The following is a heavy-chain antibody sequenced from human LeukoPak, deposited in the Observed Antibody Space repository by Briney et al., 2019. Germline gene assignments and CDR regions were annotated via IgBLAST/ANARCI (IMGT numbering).Heavy chain of an antibody. CDR1: GFTFSSYG. V-gene: IGHV3-30*03. J-gene: IGHJ4*02. Sequence: PGGSLRLSCAASGFTFSSYGMHWVRQAPGKGLEWVAVISYDGSNKYYADSVKGRFTISRDNAKNSLYLQMNSLRAEDTAVYYCARDHRYSHDWGQGTLVTVSS. D-gene: IGHD5-18*01. CDR3: ARDHRYSHD. CDR2: ISYDGSNK.